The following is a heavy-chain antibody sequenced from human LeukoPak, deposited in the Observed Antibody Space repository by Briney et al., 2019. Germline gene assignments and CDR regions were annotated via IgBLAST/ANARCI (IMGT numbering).Heavy chain of an antibody. J-gene: IGHJ4*02. V-gene: IGHV3-30-3*01. D-gene: IGHD3-3*01. CDR2: ISYDGSNK. Sequence: GGSLRLSCAASGFTFSSYAMHWVRQAPGKGLEWVAVISYDGSNKYYADSVKGRFTISRDNSKNTLYLQTNSLRAEDTAVYYCARRVDPLGLEWLLLGIDYWGQGTLVTVSS. CDR1: GFTFSSYA. CDR3: ARRVDPLGLEWLLLGIDY.